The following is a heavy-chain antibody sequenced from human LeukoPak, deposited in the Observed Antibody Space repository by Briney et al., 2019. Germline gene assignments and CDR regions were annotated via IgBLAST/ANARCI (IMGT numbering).Heavy chain of an antibody. CDR2: IYYSGST. CDR1: GGSMSTYY. Sequence: SETLSLTCSVSGGSMSTYYWSWIRQPPGKGLEWIGYIYYSGSTNYNPSLKSRVTISADTSKNQFSLRLSSVTAADTAVYYCARDRGQSGYDYVFDYWGQGTLVTVSS. V-gene: IGHV4-59*01. D-gene: IGHD5-12*01. CDR3: ARDRGQSGYDYVFDY. J-gene: IGHJ4*02.